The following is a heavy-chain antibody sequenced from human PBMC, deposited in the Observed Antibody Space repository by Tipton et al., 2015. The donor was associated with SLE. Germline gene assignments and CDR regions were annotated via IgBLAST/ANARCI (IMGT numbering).Heavy chain of an antibody. CDR2: IHDSGSA. D-gene: IGHD3-3*02. V-gene: IGHV4-59*11. J-gene: IGHJ4*02. CDR1: GVSMSTHY. Sequence: LRLSCTVSGVSMSTHYWTWIRQPPGKGLEWIGYIHDSGSAIYNPSLKSRVTISVDTSRNQFSLRLSSVTAADTAVYYCATFSQSRLFDYWGQGRLVTVSS. CDR3: ATFSQSRLFDY.